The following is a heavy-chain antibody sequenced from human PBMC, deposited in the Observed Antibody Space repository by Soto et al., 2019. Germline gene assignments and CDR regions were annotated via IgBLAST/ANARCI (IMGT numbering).Heavy chain of an antibody. CDR1: GGTFSSYA. CDR3: ARAQYKYHYDFWSGYSGYYYYYGMDV. D-gene: IGHD3-3*01. CDR2: IIPIFGTA. V-gene: IGHV1-69*13. J-gene: IGHJ6*02. Sequence: SVKVSCKASGGTFSSYAISWVRQAPGQGLEWMGGIIPIFGTASYAQKFQGRVTITADESTSTAYMELSSLRSEDTAVYYCARAQYKYHYDFWSGYSGYYYYYGMDVWGQGTTVTVSS.